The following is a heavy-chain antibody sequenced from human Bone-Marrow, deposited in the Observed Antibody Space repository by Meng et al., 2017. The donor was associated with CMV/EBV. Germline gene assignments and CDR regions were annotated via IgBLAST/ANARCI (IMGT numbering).Heavy chain of an antibody. V-gene: IGHV3-15*01. CDR1: GFTFSNAW. Sequence: SGFTFSNAWMSWVRQAPGKGLEWVGHIKSKTDGGTTDYAAPVKGRFTISRDDSKNTLYLQMNSLKTEDTAVYYCTTAYYDSSGISSEHWGQGTLVTVSS. CDR3: TTAYYDSSGISSEH. D-gene: IGHD3-22*01. CDR2: IKSKTDGGTT. J-gene: IGHJ4*02.